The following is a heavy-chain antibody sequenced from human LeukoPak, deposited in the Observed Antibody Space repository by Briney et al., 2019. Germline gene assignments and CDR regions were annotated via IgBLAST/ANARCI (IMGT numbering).Heavy chain of an antibody. V-gene: IGHV4-59*01. CDR1: GGSISSYY. D-gene: IGHD3-10*01. CDR2: IYYSGST. J-gene: IGHJ4*02. Sequence: SETLSLTCTVSGGSISSYYWSWIRQPPGKGLEWIGYIYYSGSTDYNPSLNSRVTLSVDTSKNQFSLRLSSVTDADTAVYYCARSPTLYYFDYRGQGTLVTVSS. CDR3: ARSPTLYYFDY.